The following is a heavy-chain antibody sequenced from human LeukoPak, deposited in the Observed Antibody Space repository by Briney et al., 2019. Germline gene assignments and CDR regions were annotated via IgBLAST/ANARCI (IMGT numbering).Heavy chain of an antibody. V-gene: IGHV4-38-2*01. Sequence: PSETLSLTCAVSGYSISSGYYWGWIRQPPGKGLEWIGYIYHSGSTYYNPSLKSRVTISVDRSKNQFSLKLSSVTAADTAVYYCASTYSSSWRSGDYWGQGTLVTVSS. CDR2: IYHSGST. CDR1: GYSISSGYY. CDR3: ASTYSSSWRSGDY. D-gene: IGHD6-13*01. J-gene: IGHJ4*02.